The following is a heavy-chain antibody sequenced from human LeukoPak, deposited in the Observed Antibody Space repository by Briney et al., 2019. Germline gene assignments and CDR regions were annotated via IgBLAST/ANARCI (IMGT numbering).Heavy chain of an antibody. CDR2: IRSKANSYTT. CDR1: GVTFSGSA. CDR3: TRDYGVRFDY. V-gene: IGHV3-73*01. J-gene: IGHJ4*02. D-gene: IGHD4-17*01. Sequence: GGSLRLSCAASGVTFSGSAIHWVRHASGKGRGWVGRIRSKANSYTTSSAASVKGRFTNSRDDSKNTAYLQMNSLKTEDTAVYYRTRDYGVRFDYWGQGTLVTVSS.